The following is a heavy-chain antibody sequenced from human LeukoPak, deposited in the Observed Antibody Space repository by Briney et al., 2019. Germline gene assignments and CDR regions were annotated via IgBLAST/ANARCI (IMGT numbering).Heavy chain of an antibody. J-gene: IGHJ4*02. Sequence: WVRQAPGKGLEWIGSIYYSGSTYYNPSLKSRVTISVDTSKNQFSLKLSSVTAADTAVYYCAKRYCSSTSCSNYFDYWGQGTLVTVSS. D-gene: IGHD2-2*01. CDR2: IYYSGST. V-gene: IGHV4-39*07. CDR3: AKRYCSSTSCSNYFDY.